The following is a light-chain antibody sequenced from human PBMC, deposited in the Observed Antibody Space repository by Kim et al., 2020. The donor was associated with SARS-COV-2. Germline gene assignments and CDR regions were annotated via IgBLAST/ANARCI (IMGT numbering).Light chain of an antibody. J-gene: IGLJ3*02. Sequence: QPVLTQPPSASASLGASVTLTCTLSSGYSYYKVDWYQQRPGKGPRFVMRVGTGGIVGSKGDGIPDRFSVLGSGLNRYLTIKNIQEEDESDYHCGADHGSGSNFPRVFGGGTRLTVL. CDR2: VGTGGIVG. V-gene: IGLV9-49*01. CDR3: GADHGSGSNFPRV. CDR1: SGYSYYK.